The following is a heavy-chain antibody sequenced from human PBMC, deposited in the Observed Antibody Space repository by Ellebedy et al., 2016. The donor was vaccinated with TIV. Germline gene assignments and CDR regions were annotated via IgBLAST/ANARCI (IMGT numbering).Heavy chain of an antibody. D-gene: IGHD4-17*01. V-gene: IGHV3-23*01. CDR1: GFTFSSYA. Sequence: GGSLRLXCAASGFTFSSYAMSWVRQAPGKGLEWVSAISGSGGSTYYADSVKGRFTISRDNSKNTLYLQMNSLRAEDTAVYYCAKGGYGDYRGWFDPWGQGTLVTVSS. CDR2: ISGSGGST. J-gene: IGHJ5*02. CDR3: AKGGYGDYRGWFDP.